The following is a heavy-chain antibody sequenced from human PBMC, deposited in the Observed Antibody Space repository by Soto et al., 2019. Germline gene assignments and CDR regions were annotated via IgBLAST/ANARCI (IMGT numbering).Heavy chain of an antibody. CDR3: AVVVAATGPDYYMDV. V-gene: IGHV4-31*03. Sequence: SETLSLTCTVSGGSISSGGYYWSWIRQHPGKGLEWIGYIYYSGSTYYNPSLKSRVTISVDTSKNQFSLKLSSVTAADTAVYYCAVVVAATGPDYYMDVWGKGTTVTVSS. J-gene: IGHJ6*03. D-gene: IGHD2-15*01. CDR2: IYYSGST. CDR1: GGSISSGGYY.